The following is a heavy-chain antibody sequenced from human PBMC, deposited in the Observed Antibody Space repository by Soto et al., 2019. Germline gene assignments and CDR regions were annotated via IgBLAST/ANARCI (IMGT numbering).Heavy chain of an antibody. CDR1: GYTFTSYG. V-gene: IGHV1-18*01. D-gene: IGHD1-1*01. CDR3: ARGRYGDY. J-gene: IGHJ4*02. CDR2: ISAHNGNT. Sequence: QVHLVQSGAEVKKPGASVKVSCKGSGYTFTSYGITWVRQAPGQGLEWMGWISAHNGNTDYAQKLQGRVTVTRATSMSTAYMELRSLRSDDTAVYYCARGRYGDYWGQGALVTVSS.